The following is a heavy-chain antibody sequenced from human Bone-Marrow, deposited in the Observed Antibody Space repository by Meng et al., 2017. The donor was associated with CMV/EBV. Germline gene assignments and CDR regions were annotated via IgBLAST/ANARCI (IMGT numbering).Heavy chain of an antibody. CDR2: ITWNGGSI. CDR1: GFTFSNYW. D-gene: IGHD6-13*01. CDR3: ARRRYSSSQTYYFDY. Sequence: GGSLRLSCAASGFTFSNYWMHWLRQVPGKGLEWVSGITWNGGSIDYADSVKGRFTISRDNAKNSLYLQMNSLRAEDTALYYCARRRYSSSQTYYFDYWAQGTLVTVSS. J-gene: IGHJ4*02. V-gene: IGHV3-20*04.